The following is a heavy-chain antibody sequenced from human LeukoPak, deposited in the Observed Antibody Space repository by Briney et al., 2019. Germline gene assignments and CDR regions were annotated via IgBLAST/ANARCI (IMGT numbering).Heavy chain of an antibody. Sequence: APVKVSCKASGYTFTSYDINWVRQATGQGLEWMGWMNPNSGNTGYAQKFQGRVTMTRNTSISTAYMELSSLRSEDTAVYYCARGSWSGYQLLKYYYYYMDVWGKGTTVTVSS. V-gene: IGHV1-8*01. CDR3: ARGSWSGYQLLKYYYYYMDV. D-gene: IGHD2-2*01. CDR2: MNPNSGNT. CDR1: GYTFTSYD. J-gene: IGHJ6*03.